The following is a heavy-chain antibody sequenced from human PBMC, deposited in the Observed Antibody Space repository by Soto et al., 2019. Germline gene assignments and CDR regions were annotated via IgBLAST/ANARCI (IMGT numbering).Heavy chain of an antibody. D-gene: IGHD5-18*01. Sequence: QVQLVESGGGVVQPGRSLRLSCAASGFTFSSYAMHWVRQAPGRGLEWVAVIAYDGTKEYYADSVKGRFTISRDNSKSTLHLQMNSLRAEDTAVYYCARSARDGYIYEDFDSWGQGTLVTVSS. J-gene: IGHJ4*02. V-gene: IGHV3-30-3*01. CDR3: ARSARDGYIYEDFDS. CDR2: IAYDGTKE. CDR1: GFTFSSYA.